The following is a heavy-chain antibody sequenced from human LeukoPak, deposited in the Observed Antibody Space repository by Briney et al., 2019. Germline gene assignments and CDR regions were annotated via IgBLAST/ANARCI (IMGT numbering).Heavy chain of an antibody. V-gene: IGHV4-34*01. J-gene: IGHJ5*01. CDR2: IKHSGST. CDR3: ARASIAGVGNETPSYWFDS. CDR1: GGSFNGHH. Sequence: PSETLSLTCAVYGGSFNGHHWTWIRQAPGKGLEWIGEIKHSGSTNYHPSLKSRVTISVDTSKNKFSLKLSSLTAADTAVYHCARASIAGVGNETPSYWFDSWGQGTLVTVSS. D-gene: IGHD6-6*01.